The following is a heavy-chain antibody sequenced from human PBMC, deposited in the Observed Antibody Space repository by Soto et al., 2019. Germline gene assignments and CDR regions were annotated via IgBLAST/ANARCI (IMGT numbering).Heavy chain of an antibody. CDR2: IYYSGST. CDR3: ARHFVVVPDYYYYYMEV. J-gene: IGHJ6*03. CDR1: GGSISSSSYY. Sequence: SETLSLTCTVSGGSISSSSYYWGWIRQPPGKGLEWIGSIYYSGSTYYNPSLKSRVTISVDTSKNQFSLKLSSVTAADTAVYYCARHFVVVPDYYYYYMEVWGKGTTVTVSS. D-gene: IGHD2-2*01. V-gene: IGHV4-39*01.